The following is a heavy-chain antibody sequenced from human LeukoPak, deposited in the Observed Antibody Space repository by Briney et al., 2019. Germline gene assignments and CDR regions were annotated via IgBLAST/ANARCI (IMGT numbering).Heavy chain of an antibody. J-gene: IGHJ3*02. V-gene: IGHV3-33*01. CDR3: ARDRTSGYDWDDAFDI. CDR1: GFTFSSYG. CDR2: IWYDGSNK. D-gene: IGHD5-12*01. Sequence: GRSLRLSCAASGFTFSSYGMHWVRQAPGKGLERVAVIWYDGSNKYYADSVKGRFTISRDNSKNTLYLQMNSLRAEDTAVYYCARDRTSGYDWDDAFDIWGQGTMVTVSS.